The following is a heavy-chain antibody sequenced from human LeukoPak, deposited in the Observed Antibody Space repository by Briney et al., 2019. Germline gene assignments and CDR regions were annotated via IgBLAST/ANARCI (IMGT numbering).Heavy chain of an antibody. CDR3: ARDCSSTSCQRFDY. CDR2: INPNSGGT. D-gene: IGHD2-2*01. CDR1: GYTFTGYY. V-gene: IGHV1-2*02. Sequence: ASVKVSCKASGYTFTGYYMHWVRQAPGQGLEWMGWINPNSGGTNYAQKFQGRVTMTRDTSISTAYMELSRLRSDDTAVYYCARDCSSTSCQRFDYWGQGTLVTVSS. J-gene: IGHJ4*02.